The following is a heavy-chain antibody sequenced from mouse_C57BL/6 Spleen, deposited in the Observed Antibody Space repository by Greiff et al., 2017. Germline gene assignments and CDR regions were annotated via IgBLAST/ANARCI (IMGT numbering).Heavy chain of an antibody. D-gene: IGHD4-1*01. CDR2: IWGGGST. J-gene: IGHJ3*01. Sequence: VQLQESGPGLVAPSQSLSITCTVSGFSLTSYGVDWVRQPPGKGLAWLGVIWGGGSTNYNSALMSRLSISKDNSKSQVFLKMNSLQTDDTAMDYCAKRGELGRAFAYWGQGTLVTVSA. CDR1: GFSLTSYG. CDR3: AKRGELGRAFAY. V-gene: IGHV2-9*01.